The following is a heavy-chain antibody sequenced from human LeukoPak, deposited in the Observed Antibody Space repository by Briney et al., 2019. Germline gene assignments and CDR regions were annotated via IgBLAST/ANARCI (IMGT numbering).Heavy chain of an antibody. Sequence: GGSLRLSCAASGFTFSSYEMNRVRQAPGKGLEWVSYISSSGSTVYYADSVKGRFTISRDNAKNSLYLQMNSLRAEDTAVYYCAELGITMIGGVWGKGTTVTISS. V-gene: IGHV3-48*03. D-gene: IGHD3-10*02. CDR2: ISSSGSTV. CDR1: GFTFSSYE. CDR3: AELGITMIGGV. J-gene: IGHJ6*04.